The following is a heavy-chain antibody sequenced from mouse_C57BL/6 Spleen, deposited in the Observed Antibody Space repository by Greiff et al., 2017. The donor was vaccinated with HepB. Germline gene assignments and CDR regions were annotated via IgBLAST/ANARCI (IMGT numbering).Heavy chain of an antibody. V-gene: IGHV1-26*01. J-gene: IGHJ1*03. D-gene: IGHD4-1*02. CDR2: INPNNGGT. Sequence: EVQLVESGPELVKPGASVKISCKASGYTFTDYYMNWVKQSHGKSLEWIGDINPNNGGTSYNQKFKGKATLTVDKSSSTAYMELRSLTSEDSAVYYCARSTGTRYFDVWGTGTTVTVSS. CDR1: GYTFTDYY. CDR3: ARSTGTRYFDV.